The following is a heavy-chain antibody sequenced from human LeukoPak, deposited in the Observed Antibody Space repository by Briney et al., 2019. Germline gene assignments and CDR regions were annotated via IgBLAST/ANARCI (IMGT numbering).Heavy chain of an antibody. CDR1: GFTFSSYA. CDR3: AKDRGSSSWFSCFDY. Sequence: GGSLRLSCAASGFTFSSYAMSWVRQAPGKGLEWVSAISGSGGSTYYADSVKGRFTISRDNSKDTPYLQMNSLRAEDTAVYYCAKDRGSSSWFSCFDYWGQGTLVTVSS. D-gene: IGHD6-13*01. CDR2: ISGSGGST. V-gene: IGHV3-23*01. J-gene: IGHJ4*02.